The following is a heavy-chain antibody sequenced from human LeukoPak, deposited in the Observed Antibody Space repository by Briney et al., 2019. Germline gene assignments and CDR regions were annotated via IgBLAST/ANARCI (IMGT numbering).Heavy chain of an antibody. J-gene: IGHJ4*02. CDR3: ARDTEQWLVRYFDY. Sequence: GGSLRLSCAASGFTFSSYAMHWVRQAPGKGLEWVAVISYDGSNKYYADSVKGRFTISRDNAKNSLYLQMNSLRAEDTAVYYCARDTEQWLVRYFDYWGQGTLVTVSS. CDR2: ISYDGSNK. CDR1: GFTFSSYA. V-gene: IGHV3-30-3*01. D-gene: IGHD6-19*01.